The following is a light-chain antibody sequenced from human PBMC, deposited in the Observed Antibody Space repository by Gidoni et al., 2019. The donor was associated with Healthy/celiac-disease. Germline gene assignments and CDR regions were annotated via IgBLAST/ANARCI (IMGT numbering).Light chain of an antibody. CDR1: SSNIGAGYD. CDR3: QSYDSSLSGWV. Sequence: QSVLTQPPSVSGAHGQRVTIPCTGSSSNIGAGYDVQWYQQLPGTAPKLLIYGNSNRPSGVPDRFSGSKSGTSASLAITGLQAEDEADYYCQSYDSSLSGWVFGGGTKLTVL. V-gene: IGLV1-40*01. J-gene: IGLJ2*01. CDR2: GNS.